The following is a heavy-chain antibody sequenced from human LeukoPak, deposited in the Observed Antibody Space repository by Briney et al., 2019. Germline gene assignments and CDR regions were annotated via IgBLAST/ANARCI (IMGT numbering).Heavy chain of an antibody. D-gene: IGHD6-19*01. CDR2: INSDGSST. J-gene: IGHJ4*02. V-gene: IGHV3-74*01. CDR3: ARDMGTGIAVAGTDY. Sequence: GGSLRLSCAASGFTFSSYWMHWVRQAPGKGLVWVSRINSDGSSTSYADSVKGRFTISRDNAKNSLYLQMNSLRAEDTAVYYCARDMGTGIAVAGTDYWGQGTLVTVSS. CDR1: GFTFSSYW.